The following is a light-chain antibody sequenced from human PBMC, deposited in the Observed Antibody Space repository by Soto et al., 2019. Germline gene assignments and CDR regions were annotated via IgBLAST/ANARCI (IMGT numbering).Light chain of an antibody. CDR2: GTS. J-gene: IGKJ4*01. CDR3: QQRSNWPPLT. CDR1: QSVSNNS. V-gene: IGKV3D-20*02. Sequence: EIVLTQSPGTLSLSPGERATLSCRADQSVSNNSLAWYQQKPGQAPRLFIYGTSSRATGIPDRFSGSGSGTDFTLTISRLEPEDFAVYYCQQRSNWPPLTFGGGTKVDIK.